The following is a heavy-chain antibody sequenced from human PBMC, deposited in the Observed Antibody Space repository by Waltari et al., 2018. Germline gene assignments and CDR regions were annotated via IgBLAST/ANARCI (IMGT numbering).Heavy chain of an antibody. V-gene: IGHV1-3*01. Sequence: QVQLVQSGAEVKKPGASVKVSCKASGYTFTSYAMHWVRQAPGQRLEWMGWINAGNVNTKYSQKFQGRVTITMETSASTAYMELSSLRSEDTAVYYCARDRSRWGGDCLDYWGQGTLVTVSS. CDR2: INAGNVNT. J-gene: IGHJ4*02. CDR3: ARDRSRWGGDCLDY. CDR1: GYTFTSYA. D-gene: IGHD2-21*01.